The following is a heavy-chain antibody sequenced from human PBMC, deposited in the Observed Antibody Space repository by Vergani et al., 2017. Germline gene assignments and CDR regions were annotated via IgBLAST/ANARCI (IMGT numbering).Heavy chain of an antibody. CDR1: GFTFSSYG. CDR3: TKAGQYDSDNFHDS. J-gene: IGHJ1*01. Sequence: QVQLVESGGGVVQPGRSLRLSCAASGFTFSSYGMHWVRQAPGKGLEWVAVIWYDGSNKYYADSVKGRFTISRDNSKNTLYLQMNSLRAEDTAVYYCTKAGQYDSDNFHDSWGQGALVTVAS. CDR2: IWYDGSNK. V-gene: IGHV3-33*06. D-gene: IGHD3-22*01.